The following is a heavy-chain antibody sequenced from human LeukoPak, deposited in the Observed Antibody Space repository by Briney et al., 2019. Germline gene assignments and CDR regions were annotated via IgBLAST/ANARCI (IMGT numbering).Heavy chain of an antibody. D-gene: IGHD3-16*01. Sequence: GGSLRLSCAASGFTFSSYSMNWVRQAPGKGLEWVSYISSSSSTIYYADSVKGRFTISRGNAKNSLYLQMNSLRAEDTAVYYCASSQRLGKRFGYWGQGTLVTVSS. J-gene: IGHJ4*02. CDR1: GFTFSSYS. CDR3: ASSQRLGKRFGY. V-gene: IGHV3-48*01. CDR2: ISSSSSTI.